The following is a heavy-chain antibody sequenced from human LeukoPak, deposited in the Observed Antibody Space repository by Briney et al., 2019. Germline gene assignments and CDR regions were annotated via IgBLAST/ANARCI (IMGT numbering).Heavy chain of an antibody. V-gene: IGHV1-69*04. Sequence: ASVKVSCEASGGTFSSYAISWVRQAPGQGLEWMGRIIPILGIANYAQKFQGRVTITADKSTSTAYMELSSLRSEDTAVYYCAEDCSGGSCYQGSAFDIWGQGTMVTVSS. CDR1: GGTFSSYA. D-gene: IGHD2-15*01. CDR3: AEDCSGGSCYQGSAFDI. CDR2: IIPILGIA. J-gene: IGHJ3*02.